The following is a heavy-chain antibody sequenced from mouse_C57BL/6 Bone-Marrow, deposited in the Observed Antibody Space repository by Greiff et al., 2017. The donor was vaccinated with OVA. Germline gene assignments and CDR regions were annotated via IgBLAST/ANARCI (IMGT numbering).Heavy chain of an antibody. CDR3: ASEGTTVVEFDY. D-gene: IGHD1-1*01. CDR2: ISYDGSN. CDR1: GYSITSGYY. J-gene: IGHJ2*01. Sequence: DVKLQESGPGLVKPSQSLSLTCSVTGYSITSGYYWNWIRQFPGNKLEWMGYISYDGSNNYNPSLKNRISITRDTSKNQFFLKLNSVTTEDTATYYCASEGTTVVEFDYWGQGTTLTVSS. V-gene: IGHV3-6*01.